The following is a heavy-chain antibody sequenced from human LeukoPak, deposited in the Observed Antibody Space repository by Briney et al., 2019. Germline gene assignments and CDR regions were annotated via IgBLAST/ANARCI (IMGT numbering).Heavy chain of an antibody. J-gene: IGHJ5*02. CDR2: INPSGGST. CDR3: ARGVGSNWFDP. Sequence: GASVKVSCKASGYTFTSYAISWVRQAPGQGLEWMGIINPSGGSTSYAQKFQGRVTMTRDTSTSTVYMELSSLRSEDTAVNYCARGVGSNWFDPWGQGTLVTVSS. CDR1: GYTFTSYA. V-gene: IGHV1-46*01. D-gene: IGHD1-14*01.